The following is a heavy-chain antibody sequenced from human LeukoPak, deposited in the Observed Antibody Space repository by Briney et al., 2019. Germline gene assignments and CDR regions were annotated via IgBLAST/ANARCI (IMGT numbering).Heavy chain of an antibody. Sequence: GASVKVSCKSSGYTFTSYDIHWVRLATGQGLEWMGWMNPNSGNAGYAQKFQGRVTMTRNTYISTAYMELSSLRSEDTAVYYCAREVGRGDWYGRSFDSWGQGTLVTVSS. CDR1: GYTFTSYD. V-gene: IGHV1-8*01. J-gene: IGHJ4*02. D-gene: IGHD6-19*01. CDR3: AREVGRGDWYGRSFDS. CDR2: MNPNSGNA.